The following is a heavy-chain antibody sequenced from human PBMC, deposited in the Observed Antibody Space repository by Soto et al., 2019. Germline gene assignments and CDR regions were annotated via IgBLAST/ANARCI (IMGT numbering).Heavy chain of an antibody. D-gene: IGHD3-10*01. CDR2: VHHSWGS. CDR3: ARQGFGPLHVLVDV. J-gene: IGHJ6*02. Sequence: SDTLSLTCTVSGVSISSYYWSWFRQSPGKRMEWIGYVHHSWGSSYNPSLQSRVAISLDTSKSQFSLKVTSVTATDTAVYYCARQGFGPLHVLVDVWGQGTTVTVSS. V-gene: IGHV4-59*08. CDR1: GVSISSYY.